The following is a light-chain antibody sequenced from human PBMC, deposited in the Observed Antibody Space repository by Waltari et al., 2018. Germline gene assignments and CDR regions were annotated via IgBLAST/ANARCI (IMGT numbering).Light chain of an antibody. V-gene: IGLV1-44*01. CDR1: SSTIGRGP. J-gene: IGLJ2*01. CDR3: ATWDDILKGVL. CDR2: NDN. Sequence: QSVLTLPLSASGHPAQRITLSCSGSSSTIGRGPVNWYQQSPGTAPKLLVYNDNERPPGVPDRFSGSKSGTTASLAISGLQSEDEADYFCATWDDILKGVLFGGGTRLTVL.